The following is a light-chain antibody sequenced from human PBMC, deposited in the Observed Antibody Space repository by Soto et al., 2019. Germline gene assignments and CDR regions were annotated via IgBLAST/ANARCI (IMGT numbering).Light chain of an antibody. CDR1: QTISSTY. V-gene: IGKV3D-20*02. J-gene: IGKJ1*01. CDR3: QQYNNWPRT. Sequence: ETALTQSPATLSLSPGDRATLSCRASQTISSTYLAWYQQNPGQAPRLLLYGASSRATGIPDRFSGSGSGTDFTLTISRLEPEDFAVYYCQQYNNWPRTFGQGTKVDIK. CDR2: GAS.